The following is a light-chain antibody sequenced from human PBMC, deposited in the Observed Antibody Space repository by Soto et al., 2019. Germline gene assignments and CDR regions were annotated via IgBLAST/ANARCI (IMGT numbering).Light chain of an antibody. J-gene: IGKJ1*01. CDR1: QSLGHNDGNTY. CDR3: RQATPSPWT. Sequence: DIAMTQTPLSSPVTLGQAASISCRSSQSLGHNDGNTYLSWFQQRPGQPPRLLIYKVSDRFSGVPDRFSGSGAGTDFTLTISRVEAENVGVYSGRQATPSPWTFAKGTRWIS. CDR2: KVS. V-gene: IGKV2-24*01.